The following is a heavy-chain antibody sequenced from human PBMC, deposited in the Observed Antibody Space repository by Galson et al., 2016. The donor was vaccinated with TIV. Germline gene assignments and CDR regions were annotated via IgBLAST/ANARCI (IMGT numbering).Heavy chain of an antibody. J-gene: IGHJ6*02. Sequence: ETLSLTCAVSGYSINSGYYWGWIRQPPGKGLQWIGSIYESGTTYYNPSLKSRLTMSVDASKNQFSLKLSSVSAADTAVYYCVREGSTVTMHHYFGMDVWGQGTSVTVSS. CDR1: GYSINSGYY. V-gene: IGHV4-38-2*02. CDR3: VREGSTVTMHHYFGMDV. D-gene: IGHD4-17*01. CDR2: IYESGTT.